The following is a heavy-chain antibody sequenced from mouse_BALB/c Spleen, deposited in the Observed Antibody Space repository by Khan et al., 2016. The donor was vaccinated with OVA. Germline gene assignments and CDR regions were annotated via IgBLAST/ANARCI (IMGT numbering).Heavy chain of an antibody. V-gene: IGHV9-3-1*01. CDR2: INTYTGEP. D-gene: IGHD2-1*01. CDR3: ARNGNYWYFDV. J-gene: IGHJ1*01. Sequence: QIQLVQSGPELKKPGETVKISCKASGYTFTNYGMNWVKQAPGKGLKWMGWINTYTGEPTYADAFKGRFAFSLETSASTAYLQINNLKNEDTATYYCARNGNYWYFDVWGAGTTVTVSS. CDR1: GYTFTNYG.